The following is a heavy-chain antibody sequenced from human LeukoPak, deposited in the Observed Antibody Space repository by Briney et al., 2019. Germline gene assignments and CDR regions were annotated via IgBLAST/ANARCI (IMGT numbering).Heavy chain of an antibody. Sequence: GGSLRLSCAASGFTFSNYWMHWVRQDPGKGLVWVSFINPDGSTTNYADSVKGRFTIPRDNAKNSLYLQMNSLRAEDTAVYYCARDGRFGESRYYYYYMDVWGKGATVTISS. J-gene: IGHJ6*03. D-gene: IGHD3-10*01. CDR1: GFTFSNYW. CDR3: ARDGRFGESRYYYYYMDV. V-gene: IGHV3-74*01. CDR2: INPDGSTT.